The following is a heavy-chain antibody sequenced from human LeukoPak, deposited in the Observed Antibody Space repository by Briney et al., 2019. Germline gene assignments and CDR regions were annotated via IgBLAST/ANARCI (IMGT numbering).Heavy chain of an antibody. CDR2: ISYSSSYI. CDR1: GFTFSSFS. D-gene: IGHD3-9*01. Sequence: PGGSLRLSGAASGFTFSSFSLNWVRQAPGKGLEWVSSISYSSSYIYYADSVTGRFVISRDNAKNSLYLQMNSLRAEDTAVYYCARASEFYVFLSGYLLKGDYYYMDVWGKGTTVTISS. V-gene: IGHV3-21*01. J-gene: IGHJ6*03. CDR3: ARASEFYVFLSGYLLKGDYYYMDV.